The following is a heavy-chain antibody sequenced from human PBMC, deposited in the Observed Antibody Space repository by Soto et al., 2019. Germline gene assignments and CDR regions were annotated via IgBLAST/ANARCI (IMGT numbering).Heavy chain of an antibody. CDR2: ISGSGGST. D-gene: IGHD6-19*01. CDR1: GFTFSSYA. V-gene: IGHV3-23*01. Sequence: GGSLRLSCAASGFTFSSYAMSWVRQAPGKGLEWVSAISGSGGSTYYADSVKGRFTISRDNSKNTLYLQMNSLRAEDTAVYYCAKELGSIAVAGTGAYYFDYWGQGTLVTVSS. J-gene: IGHJ4*02. CDR3: AKELGSIAVAGTGAYYFDY.